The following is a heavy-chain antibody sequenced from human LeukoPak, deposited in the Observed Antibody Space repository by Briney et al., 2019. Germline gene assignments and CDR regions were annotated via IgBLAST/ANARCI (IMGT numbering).Heavy chain of an antibody. Sequence: GGSLRLSCTASGFPFSTYTVNWVRQAPGKGLEWVSSISSRSSDIYYADSVKGRFTISRDNAKNSLYLQMNSLRAEDTAAYYCAREDNSVVSNWGQGTLVTVSS. D-gene: IGHD2-2*01. CDR2: ISSRSSDI. J-gene: IGHJ4*02. CDR3: AREDNSVVSN. V-gene: IGHV3-21*01. CDR1: GFPFSTYT.